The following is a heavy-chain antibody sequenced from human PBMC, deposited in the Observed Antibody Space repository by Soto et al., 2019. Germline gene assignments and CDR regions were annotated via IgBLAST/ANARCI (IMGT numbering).Heavy chain of an antibody. V-gene: IGHV3-23*01. CDR1: GFTFSTYA. Sequence: EVQLLESGGGLVQPGGSLRLSCAASGFTFSTYAMSWVRQAPGKGLEWVSVVSDSGGVTHYADSVQGRFTGPRDNSKTTLYLQMNSLRTEDTAVYYCAKDAWVNLYTTSWFEFDSWGQGTLVTVSS. CDR3: AKDAWVNLYTTSWFEFDS. CDR2: VSDSGGVT. D-gene: IGHD3-10*01. J-gene: IGHJ4*02.